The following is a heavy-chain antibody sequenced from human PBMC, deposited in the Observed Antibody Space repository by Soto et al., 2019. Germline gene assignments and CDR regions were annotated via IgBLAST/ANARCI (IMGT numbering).Heavy chain of an antibody. CDR1: GFTFSDAW. Sequence: EVPLVESGGGLVKPGGSLRLSCAASGFTFSDAWMSWVRQAPGKGLEWVGRIKSKTDGGTTDYAAPVKGRFTISRDDSKNTLYLQMNSLKPEDTAVYYCTALYCGGDCYSGWTDYWGRGTLVTVSS. V-gene: IGHV3-15*01. J-gene: IGHJ4*02. D-gene: IGHD2-21*02. CDR3: TALYCGGDCYSGWTDY. CDR2: IKSKTDGGTT.